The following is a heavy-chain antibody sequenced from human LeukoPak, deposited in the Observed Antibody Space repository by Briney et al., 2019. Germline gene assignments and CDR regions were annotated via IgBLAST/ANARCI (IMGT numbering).Heavy chain of an antibody. CDR1: GFTFDDYG. V-gene: IGHV3-20*04. CDR2: INWNGGST. J-gene: IGHJ4*02. Sequence: SGGSLRLSCAASGFTFDDYGMSWVRQAPGKGLEWVSGINWNGGSTGYADSVKGRFTISRDNAKNSLYLQMNSLRAEDTALYYCAGGLGPTTVTTPFDYWGQGTLVTVSS. D-gene: IGHD4-17*01. CDR3: AGGLGPTTVTTPFDY.